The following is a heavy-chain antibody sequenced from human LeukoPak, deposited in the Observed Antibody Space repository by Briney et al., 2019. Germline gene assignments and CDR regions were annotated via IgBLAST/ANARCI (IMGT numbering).Heavy chain of an antibody. Sequence: GGSLRLSCAASGFTFSSYAMHWVRQAPGKGLEWVAVISYDGSNKYYADSVKGRFTISRDNSKNTLYLQMNSLRAEDTAVYYCARGQQQLVRDFDYWGQGTLVTVSS. CDR3: ARGQQQLVRDFDY. J-gene: IGHJ4*02. D-gene: IGHD6-13*01. CDR2: ISYDGSNK. CDR1: GFTFSSYA. V-gene: IGHV3-30-3*01.